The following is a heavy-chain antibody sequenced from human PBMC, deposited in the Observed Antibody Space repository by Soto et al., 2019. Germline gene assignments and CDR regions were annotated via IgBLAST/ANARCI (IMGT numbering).Heavy chain of an antibody. D-gene: IGHD2-15*01. CDR3: ARVIRGVVVAARRFDP. Sequence: PSETLSLTCAVYGGSFSGYYWGWIRQPPGKGLEWIGEINHSGSTNYNPSLKSRVTISVDTSKNQFSLKRSSVTAADTAVYYCARVIRGVVVAARRFDPWGQGTLVTVSS. CDR1: GGSFSGYY. CDR2: INHSGST. J-gene: IGHJ5*02. V-gene: IGHV4-34*01.